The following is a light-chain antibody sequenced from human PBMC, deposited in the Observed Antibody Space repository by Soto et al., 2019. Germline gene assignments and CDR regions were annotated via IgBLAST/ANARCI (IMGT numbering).Light chain of an antibody. CDR1: HTISSSY. V-gene: IGKV3D-20*02. Sequence: ENVLTQSPGTLSLSPGQRATLSCRASHTISSSYLAWYQQKPGQAPRLLIYAISDRATGVPDRFRGSGSGTDFTLTITRLEPEDFAVYYCHQRQSWPRTFGQGTKVDIK. CDR2: AIS. CDR3: HQRQSWPRT. J-gene: IGKJ1*01.